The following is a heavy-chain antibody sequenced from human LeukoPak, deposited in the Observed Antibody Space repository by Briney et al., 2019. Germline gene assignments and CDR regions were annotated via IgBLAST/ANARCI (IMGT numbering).Heavy chain of an antibody. CDR1: GLTFSDYY. J-gene: IGHJ3*02. Sequence: GSLRLSCAASGLTFSDYYMSWIRQAQGKGLEWVSYISSIGSTIYYADSVKGRFTISRDNAKNSLYLQMNSLRAEDTAVYYCARGLVVPAAILSDRFNAFDIWGQGTMVTVSS. CDR3: ARGLVVPAAILSDRFNAFDI. V-gene: IGHV3-11*01. CDR2: ISSIGSTI. D-gene: IGHD2-2*02.